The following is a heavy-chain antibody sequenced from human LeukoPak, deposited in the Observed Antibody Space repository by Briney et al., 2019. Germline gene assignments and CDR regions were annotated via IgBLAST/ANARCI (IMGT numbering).Heavy chain of an antibody. J-gene: IGHJ3*02. D-gene: IGHD4-23*01. CDR2: TYYRSKWYN. V-gene: IGHV6-1*01. Sequence: SQTLSLTCAISGDSVSSYSAAWSWLRHSPSRGLEWLGRTYYRSKWYNDYAVSVKSRITINPDTSKNQFSLQLTSVTPEDTAVYYCARSGGHDAFDIWGQGTMVTVSS. CDR3: ARSGGHDAFDI. CDR1: GDSVSSYSAA.